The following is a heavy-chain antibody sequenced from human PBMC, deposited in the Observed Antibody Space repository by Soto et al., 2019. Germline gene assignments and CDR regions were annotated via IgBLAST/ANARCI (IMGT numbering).Heavy chain of an antibody. CDR3: ARALNYFFGPGFFFAF. V-gene: IGHV2-70*13. J-gene: IGHJ4*02. Sequence: SGPTLVNPTQTLTLTCTLSGFSLTTRSMCVRWIRQSPGKALEWLTLIDWDGDTYYSTSLKTRLTISRDTSTNQVVLTMTKLDPADPATFFFARALNYFFGPGFFFAFGGQGPLVPVSS. D-gene: IGHD3-3*01. CDR1: GFSLTTRSMC. CDR2: IDWDGDT.